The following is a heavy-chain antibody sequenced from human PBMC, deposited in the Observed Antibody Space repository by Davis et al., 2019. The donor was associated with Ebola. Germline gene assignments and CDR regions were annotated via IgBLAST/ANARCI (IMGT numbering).Heavy chain of an antibody. V-gene: IGHV4-59*12. D-gene: IGHD1-26*01. Sequence: MPSETLSLTCTVSGGSISSYYWSWIRQPPGKGLEWIGYIYYSGSTNYNPSLKSRVTISVDTSKNQFSLKLSPVTAADTAVYYCARDGSYRSGYYFDYWGQGTLVTVSS. CDR1: GGSISSYY. J-gene: IGHJ4*02. CDR2: IYYSGST. CDR3: ARDGSYRSGYYFDY.